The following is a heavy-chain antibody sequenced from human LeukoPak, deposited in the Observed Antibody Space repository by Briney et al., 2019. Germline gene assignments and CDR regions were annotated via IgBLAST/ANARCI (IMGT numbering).Heavy chain of an antibody. Sequence: GGSLRLSCAASGFTFSSYAMSWVRQAPGKGLEWVSVISSTGGITHYADSVKGRFTISRDNSKNTLYLQMNSLRAEDTAVYYCAKDGRESALGWFDPWGQGTLVTVSS. D-gene: IGHD2/OR15-2a*01. CDR1: GFTFSSYA. CDR2: ISSTGGIT. CDR3: AKDGRESALGWFDP. V-gene: IGHV3-23*01. J-gene: IGHJ5*02.